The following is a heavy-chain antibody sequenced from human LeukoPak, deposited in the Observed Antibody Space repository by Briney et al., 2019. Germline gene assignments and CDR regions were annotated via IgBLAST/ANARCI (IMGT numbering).Heavy chain of an antibody. V-gene: IGHV3-23*01. CDR2: ISGSGGST. CDR3: AKGFGAYYYYYGMDV. CDR1: GFTFSTYA. D-gene: IGHD3-16*01. J-gene: IGHJ6*02. Sequence: PGGSLRLSCAASGFTFSTYAMSWVRQAPGKGLEWVSAISGSGGSTYYADSVKGRFTISRDNSKNTLYLQMNSLRAEDTAVYYCAKGFGAYYYYYGMDVWGQGTTVTVSS.